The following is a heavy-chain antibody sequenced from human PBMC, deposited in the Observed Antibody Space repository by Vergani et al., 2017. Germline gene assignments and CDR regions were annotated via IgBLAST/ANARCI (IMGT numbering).Heavy chain of an antibody. CDR3: ASAAYFDY. V-gene: IGHV4-59*12. CDR2: IYYSGST. Sequence: QVQLQESGPGLVKPSETLSLTCTVSGGSISSYYWSWIRQPPGKGLEWIGYIYYSGSTYYNPSLKSRVTISVDTSKNQFSLKLSSVTAADTAVYYCASAAYFDYWGQGTLVTVSS. CDR1: GGSISSYY. J-gene: IGHJ4*02.